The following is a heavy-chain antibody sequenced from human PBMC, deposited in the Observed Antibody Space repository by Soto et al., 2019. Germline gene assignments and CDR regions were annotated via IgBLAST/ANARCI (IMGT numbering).Heavy chain of an antibody. CDR2: IYFSGVT. CDR3: ARDPWRTPPEAAFDV. J-gene: IGHJ3*01. Sequence: QVQLQESGPGLVEPSQTLSLTCTVSGGSISSAGYYWSWIRQRPGKGLEWIGYIYFSGVTYYNPSLESRVTISVDTSKNQFSLRLSSVTAADTAVYYCARDPWRTPPEAAFDVWGQWTKVTVSS. D-gene: IGHD1-1*01. CDR1: GGSISSAGYY. V-gene: IGHV4-31*03.